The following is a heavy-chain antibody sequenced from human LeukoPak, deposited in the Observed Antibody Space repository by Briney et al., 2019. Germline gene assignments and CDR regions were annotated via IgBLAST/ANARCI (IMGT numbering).Heavy chain of an antibody. CDR1: AGSISIDY. Sequence: SETPSLTYTVSAGSISIDYWSWIRQAPGKGLEYIGYTSYSGSTNYNPSLKSRVTFSLDTSKNHFSLKLSSVAAADTAVYYYARNGYSGYDLEFRYYYYYMDVWGKGTTVTVSS. CDR2: TSYSGST. CDR3: ARNGYSGYDLEFRYYYYYMDV. D-gene: IGHD5-12*01. V-gene: IGHV4-59*01. J-gene: IGHJ6*03.